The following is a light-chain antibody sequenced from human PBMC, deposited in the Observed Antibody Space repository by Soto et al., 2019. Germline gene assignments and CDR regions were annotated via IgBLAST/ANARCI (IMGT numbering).Light chain of an antibody. CDR1: QSVLYSSNNKNY. CDR3: QQYYSTPYT. J-gene: IGKJ2*01. CDR2: WAS. Sequence: IVMTQSPDSLAVSLGERATINCKSSQSVLYSSNNKNYLAWYQQKPGQPPKLLIYWASTRESGVPDRFSGSGSGTDSTLTISSLQAEDVAVYYCQQYYSTPYTFGQGTKLEIK. V-gene: IGKV4-1*01.